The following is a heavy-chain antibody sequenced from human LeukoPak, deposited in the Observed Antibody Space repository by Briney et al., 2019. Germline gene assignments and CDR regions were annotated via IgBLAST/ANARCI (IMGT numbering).Heavy chain of an antibody. D-gene: IGHD1-26*01. CDR1: GFTFSGSA. CDR2: IDKKDKGYATAT. J-gene: IGHJ5*02. Sequence: GGSLRLSCAASGFTFSGSAIHWVRQSSGKGLEWVGQIDKKDKGYATATAYAASVKGRFTISRDDSINTAYLQMKSLKTEDTALYCTRDSGTYNWFDPWGQGTLVTVSS. V-gene: IGHV3-73*01. CDR3: RDSGTYNWFDP.